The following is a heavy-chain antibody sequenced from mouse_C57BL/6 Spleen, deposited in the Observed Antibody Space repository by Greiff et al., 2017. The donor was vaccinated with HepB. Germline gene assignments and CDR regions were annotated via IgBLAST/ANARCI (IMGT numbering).Heavy chain of an antibody. V-gene: IGHV2-5*01. D-gene: IGHD1-1*01. Sequence: VQLQQSGPGLVQPSQSLSITCTVSGFSLTSYCVHWVRQSPGQGLEWLGVICRGGSTDYNAAFMSRLTITKDNSTSQVFFKRNSRQADDTAIYYCAKNYYGTAMDYWGQGTSVTVSS. CDR1: GFSLTSYC. CDR3: AKNYYGTAMDY. J-gene: IGHJ4*01. CDR2: ICRGGST.